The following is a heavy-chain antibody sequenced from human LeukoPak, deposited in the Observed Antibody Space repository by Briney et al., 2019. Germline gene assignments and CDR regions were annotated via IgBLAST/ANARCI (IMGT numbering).Heavy chain of an antibody. Sequence: GGSLRLSCAASGFTFSSYSMNWVRQAPGKGLEWVSSISSSSSYIYYADSVEGRFTISRDNAKNSLYLQMNSLRAEDTAVYYCARLTGGKGSYYYYGMDVWGQGTTVTVSS. CDR2: ISSSSSYI. D-gene: IGHD3-16*01. CDR1: GFTFSSYS. V-gene: IGHV3-21*04. CDR3: ARLTGGKGSYYYYGMDV. J-gene: IGHJ6*02.